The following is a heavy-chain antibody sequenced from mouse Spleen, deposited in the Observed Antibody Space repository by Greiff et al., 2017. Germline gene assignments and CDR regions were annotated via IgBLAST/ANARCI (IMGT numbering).Heavy chain of an antibody. Sequence: QVQLQQPGAELVKPGASVKLSCKASGYTFTSYWMHWVKQRPGQGLEWIGEIDPSDSYTNYNQKFKGKATLTVDKSSSTAYMQLSSLTSEDSAVYYCARFIPYYYAMDYWGQGTSVTVSS. J-gene: IGHJ4*01. CDR2: IDPSDSYT. CDR1: GYTFTSYW. D-gene: IGHD1-2*01. CDR3: ARFIPYYYAMDY. V-gene: IGHV1-69*02.